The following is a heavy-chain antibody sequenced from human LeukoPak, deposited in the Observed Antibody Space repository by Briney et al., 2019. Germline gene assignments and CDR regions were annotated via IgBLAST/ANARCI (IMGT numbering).Heavy chain of an antibody. CDR3: ARSPSNYYDSKGFDP. CDR1: GSTFSSYE. J-gene: IGHJ5*02. V-gene: IGHV3-48*03. CDR2: ISSSGSTT. Sequence: GGSLRLSCAASGSTFSSYEMSWVRQAPGKGLEWVSYISSSGSTTYYADSAKGRFTISRDNAKNSLYLQMNSLRAEDTAVYYCARSPSNYYDSKGFDPWGQGTLVTVSS. D-gene: IGHD3-22*01.